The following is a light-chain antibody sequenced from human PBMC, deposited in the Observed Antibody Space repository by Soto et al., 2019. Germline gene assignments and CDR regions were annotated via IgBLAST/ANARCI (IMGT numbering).Light chain of an antibody. CDR2: STN. Sequence: QTVVTQEPSFSVSPGRAVTFTCGLTSGSVSASNYPSWYQQTPGQAPRTLIDSTNTRSSGVPDRFSASILGNKAVLTITGAQADDECDYYCVLYMGSGIWVFGGGTKLTVL. V-gene: IGLV8-61*01. CDR3: VLYMGSGIWV. J-gene: IGLJ3*02. CDR1: SGSVSASNY.